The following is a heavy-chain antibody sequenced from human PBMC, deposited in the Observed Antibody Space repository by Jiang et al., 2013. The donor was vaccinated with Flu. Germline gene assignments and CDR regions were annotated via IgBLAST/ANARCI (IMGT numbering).Heavy chain of an antibody. D-gene: IGHD2-15*01. CDR2: FFYSGST. J-gene: IGHJ4*02. V-gene: IGHV4-61*01. Sequence: LLKPSETLSLTCTVSGDSVSSGSYYWSWIRQPPGKGLEWIGSFFYSGSTNYNPSLQSRVTISVDTSKKQFSLKLSSVTAADTAVYYCLSSGDAYYFDYWGQGTLVTVSS. CDR3: LSSGDAYYFDY. CDR1: GDSVSSGSYY.